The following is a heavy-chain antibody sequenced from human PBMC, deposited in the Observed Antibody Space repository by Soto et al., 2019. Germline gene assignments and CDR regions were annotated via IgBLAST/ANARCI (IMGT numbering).Heavy chain of an antibody. Sequence: GGSLRVSFAASGFFFNDYAMAWVRQSPGKGLEWVSSICGTGHSPYHAASVRGRFTVSRDNSRSTLYLQMNSLRADDTGIYYCAQPSHFGVVQDNRFAPWGQGRQVTVPS. V-gene: IGHV3-23*01. CDR2: ICGTGHSP. J-gene: IGHJ5*02. D-gene: IGHD3-3*01. CDR3: AQPSHFGVVQDNRFAP. CDR1: GFFFNDYA.